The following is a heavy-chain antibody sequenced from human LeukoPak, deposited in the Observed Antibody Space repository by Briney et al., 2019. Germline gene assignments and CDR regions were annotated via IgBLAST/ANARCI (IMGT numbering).Heavy chain of an antibody. J-gene: IGHJ4*02. CDR1: GYTFTSYD. CDR2: MNPNSGNT. CDR3: ARGTTGYSSGWYGLFATDLNDKTRPFDY. V-gene: IGHV1-8*03. D-gene: IGHD6-19*01. Sequence: ASVKVSCKASGYTFTSYDISWVRQATGQGLEWMGWMNPNSGNTGYAQKFQGRVTITRNTSISTAYMELSSLRSEDTAVYYCARGTTGYSSGWYGLFATDLNDKTRPFDYWGQGTLVTVSS.